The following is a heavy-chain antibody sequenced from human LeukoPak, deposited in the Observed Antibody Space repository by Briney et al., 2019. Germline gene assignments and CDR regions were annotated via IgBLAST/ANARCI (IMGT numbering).Heavy chain of an antibody. Sequence: SETLSLTCAVYGGSFSGYYWSWIRQPPGKGLEWIGEINHSGSTNYNPSLKSRVTISVDTSKHQFSLKLTSVTAADTAVYYCARIGIAATGGKRRGSVAPYYFDYWGQGTLVTVSS. V-gene: IGHV4-34*01. CDR3: ARIGIAATGGKRRGSVAPYYFDY. J-gene: IGHJ4*02. CDR1: GGSFSGYY. D-gene: IGHD6-13*01. CDR2: INHSGST.